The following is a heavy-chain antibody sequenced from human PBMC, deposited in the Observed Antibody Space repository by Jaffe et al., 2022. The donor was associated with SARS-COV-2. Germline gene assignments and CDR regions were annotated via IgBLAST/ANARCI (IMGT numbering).Heavy chain of an antibody. V-gene: IGHV3-30*18. CDR2: ISYDGSNK. J-gene: IGHJ6*02. Sequence: QVQLVESGGGVVQPGRSLRLSCAASGFTFSSYGMHWVRQAPGKGLEWVAVISYDGSNKYYADSVKGRFTISRDNSKNTLYLQMNSLRAEDTAVYYCAKVISGYGYYYYYGMDVWGQGTTVTVSS. CDR1: GFTFSSYG. CDR3: AKVISGYGYYYYYGMDV. D-gene: IGHD5-12*01.